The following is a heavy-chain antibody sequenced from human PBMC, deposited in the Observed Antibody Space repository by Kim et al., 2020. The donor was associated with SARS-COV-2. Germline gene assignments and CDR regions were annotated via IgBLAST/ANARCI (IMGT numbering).Heavy chain of an antibody. CDR2: IIPIFGTA. J-gene: IGHJ4*02. CDR1: GGTFSSYA. D-gene: IGHD3-22*01. Sequence: SVKVSCKASGGTFSSYAISWVRQAPGQGLEWMGGIIPIFGTANYAQKFQGRVTITADESTSTSYMELSSLRSEDTAVYYCAASGYYDYYFDYWGQGTLVTVSS. V-gene: IGHV1-69*13. CDR3: AASGYYDYYFDY.